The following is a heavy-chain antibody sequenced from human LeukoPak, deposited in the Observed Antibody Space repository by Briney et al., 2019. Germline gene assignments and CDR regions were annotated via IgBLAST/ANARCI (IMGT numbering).Heavy chain of an antibody. Sequence: GGSLRLSCIASGFTFNTYSMQWVRQTPGKGLEWLAVITYDGSTKFYTDSVKGRFTISRDNSKNTLYLQMNSLRAEDTAVYYCAKENRGYSYAGNYYFDYWGQGTLVTVSS. CDR3: AKENRGYSYAGNYYFDY. CDR2: ITYDGSTK. D-gene: IGHD5-18*01. V-gene: IGHV3-30-3*01. CDR1: GFTFNTYS. J-gene: IGHJ4*02.